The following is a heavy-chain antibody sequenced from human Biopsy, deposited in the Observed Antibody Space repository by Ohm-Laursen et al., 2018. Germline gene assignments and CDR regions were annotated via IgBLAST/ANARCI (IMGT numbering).Heavy chain of an antibody. CDR1: GFSFDNYV. Sequence: SLRLSCTASGFSFDNYVMHWVRQAPGKGLEWVSGISWNSDSIGYADSVKGRFTISRDNAKNPLYLQMNSLRSADTALYYCAKDRYPSSWRYCDGMDVWGQGTAV. CDR3: AKDRYPSSWRYCDGMDV. J-gene: IGHJ6*02. D-gene: IGHD6-13*01. CDR2: ISWNSDSI. V-gene: IGHV3-9*01.